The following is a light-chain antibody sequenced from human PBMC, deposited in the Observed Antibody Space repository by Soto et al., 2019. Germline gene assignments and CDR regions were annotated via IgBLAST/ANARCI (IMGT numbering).Light chain of an antibody. CDR3: SSYTTNNTLVV. V-gene: IGLV2-14*01. CDR2: DVD. J-gene: IGLJ2*01. Sequence: QSALTQPASVSGSPGQSITISCTGTSSDVGGYNYVSWYQQHPGRAPKLMIYDVDNRPSGVSNRFSGSKSGNTASLIISGLQAEDEADYYCSSYTTNNTLVVFGGGTKLTVL. CDR1: SSDVGGYNY.